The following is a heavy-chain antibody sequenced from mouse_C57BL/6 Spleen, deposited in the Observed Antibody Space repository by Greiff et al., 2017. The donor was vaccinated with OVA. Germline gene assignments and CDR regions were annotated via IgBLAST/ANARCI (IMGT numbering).Heavy chain of an antibody. CDR1: GYSITSGYY. V-gene: IGHV3-6*01. CDR3: ARKGYYDYLYFDY. CDR2: ISYDGSN. D-gene: IGHD2-4*01. J-gene: IGHJ2*01. Sequence: EVKLQESGPGLVKPSQSLSLTCSVTGYSITSGYYWNWIRQFPGNKLEWMGYISYDGSNNYNPPLKNRISITRDTSKNQFFLKLNSVTTEDTATYYCARKGYYDYLYFDYWGQGTTLTVSS.